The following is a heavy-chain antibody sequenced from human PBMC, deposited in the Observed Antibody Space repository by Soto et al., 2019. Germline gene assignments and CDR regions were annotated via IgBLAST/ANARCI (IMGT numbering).Heavy chain of an antibody. CDR1: GFTFSTYA. J-gene: IGHJ4*02. Sequence: GGSLRLSCAASGFTFSTYAMHWVRQAPGKGLEYVSAISHNGGSTYYADSVKGRFTISRDNSKNTVYLQMGSLRVDDMAVYYCARAETIMRAPFDYWGQGTVVTVS. V-gene: IGHV3-64*02. D-gene: IGHD1-26*01. CDR3: ARAETIMRAPFDY. CDR2: ISHNGGST.